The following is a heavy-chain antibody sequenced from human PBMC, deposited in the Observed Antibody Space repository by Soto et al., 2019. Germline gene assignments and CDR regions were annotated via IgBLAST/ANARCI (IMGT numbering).Heavy chain of an antibody. CDR1: GFTLTIYS. V-gene: IGHV3-21*01. CDR2: ISSTGSYI. Sequence: GGSLRLSCAVSGFTLTIYSIHWVRQAPGKGLEWVSSISSTGSYIYFADSVKGRFTTSRDNAKNSLYLQMNSLRAEDTAVYYCARGAYGYYDSSGYKDAYDIWGQGTMVTVSS. J-gene: IGHJ3*02. D-gene: IGHD3-22*01. CDR3: ARGAYGYYDSSGYKDAYDI.